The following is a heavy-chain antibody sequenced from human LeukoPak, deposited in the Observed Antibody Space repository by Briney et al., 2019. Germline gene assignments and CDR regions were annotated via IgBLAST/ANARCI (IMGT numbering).Heavy chain of an antibody. CDR2: FDPEDGEK. Sequence: ASVTVSCKVSGYTLTELFIHWLRQAPVKGVEWMGGFDPEDGEKIYAQKFQGRVTMTEDTSKETAYMELSSLRSEYTAVYYCAIPRPNYYDSHPFDMWGQGTLVTVSS. CDR1: GYTLTELF. V-gene: IGHV1-24*01. CDR3: AIPRPNYYDSHPFDM. D-gene: IGHD3-22*01. J-gene: IGHJ3*02.